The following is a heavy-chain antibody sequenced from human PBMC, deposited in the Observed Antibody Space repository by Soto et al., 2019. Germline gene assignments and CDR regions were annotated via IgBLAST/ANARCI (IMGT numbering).Heavy chain of an antibody. Sequence: QVQLVQSGAXVXXPGASVKVPCKACGYTFTSYGISWVRQASGQGLEWMGWISAYNGNTNYAQKLQGRVTMTTDTSTSTAYMELRSLRSDDTAVYYCARGSYSTYQKSFDYWGQGTLVTVSS. D-gene: IGHD6-13*01. V-gene: IGHV1-18*01. CDR3: ARGSYSTYQKSFDY. J-gene: IGHJ4*02. CDR1: GYTFTSYG. CDR2: ISAYNGNT.